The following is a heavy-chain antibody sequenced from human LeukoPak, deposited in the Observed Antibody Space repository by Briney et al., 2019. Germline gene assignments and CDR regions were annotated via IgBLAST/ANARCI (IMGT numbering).Heavy chain of an antibody. CDR2: ISSSSSYT. Sequence: GGSLRLSCAASGFTFCSYSMNWVRQAPGKGLEWVSSISSSSSYTYYADSVKGRFTISRDNAKNSLYLQMNSLRAEDTAVYYCARVIQTFYYDSSGYYSSASNDFWGQGTLVTVSS. CDR3: ARVIQTFYYDSSGYYSSASNDF. D-gene: IGHD3-22*01. V-gene: IGHV3-21*01. J-gene: IGHJ4*02. CDR1: GFTFCSYS.